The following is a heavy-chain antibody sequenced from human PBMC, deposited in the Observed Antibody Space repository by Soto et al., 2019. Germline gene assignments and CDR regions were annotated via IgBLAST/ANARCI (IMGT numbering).Heavy chain of an antibody. J-gene: IGHJ6*02. CDR1: GYTFSDYH. Sequence: ASVKVSCKASGYTFSDYHIHWGRQAPGQWLEWMGWINPNSGVTKSSRKFQGRITMTRGTPINTAYMELSSLKSDAADVYYCARDKSLVYGMDVWGQGTTVTVSS. D-gene: IGHD6-6*01. CDR3: ARDKSLVYGMDV. CDR2: INPNSGVT. V-gene: IGHV1-2*02.